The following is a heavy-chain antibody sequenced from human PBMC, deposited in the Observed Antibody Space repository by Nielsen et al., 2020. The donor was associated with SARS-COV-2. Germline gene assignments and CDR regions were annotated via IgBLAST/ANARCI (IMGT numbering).Heavy chain of an antibody. J-gene: IGHJ6*02. V-gene: IGHV3-53*01. D-gene: IGHD3-16*01. CDR1: GFTVSRYN. CDR3: ARGGGGMDV. Sequence: GESLKISCAAPGFTVSRYNMNWVRQAPGKGLEWVSIIYSDGSTYYAGSVKGRLTISRDNSKNTLYLQMNILRAEDTAVYYCARGGGGMDVCGHGTTVTVAS. CDR2: IYSDGST.